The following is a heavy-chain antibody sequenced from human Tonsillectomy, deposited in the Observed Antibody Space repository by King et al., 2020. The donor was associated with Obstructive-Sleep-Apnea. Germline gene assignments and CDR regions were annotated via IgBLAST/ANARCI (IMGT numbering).Heavy chain of an antibody. CDR1: GYTFTSYA. J-gene: IGHJ4*02. D-gene: IGHD3-10*01. CDR2: INAGNGNT. Sequence: QLVQSGAEVKKPGASVKVSCKASGYTFTSYAMHWVRQAPGQRLEWMGWINAGNGNTKYSQKFQGRVTITRDTSASTAYMELSSLRSEDTAVYYCARERGTCADYYGSGRISSLGYWGQGTLVTVSS. V-gene: IGHV1-3*01. CDR3: ARERGTCADYYGSGRISSLGY.